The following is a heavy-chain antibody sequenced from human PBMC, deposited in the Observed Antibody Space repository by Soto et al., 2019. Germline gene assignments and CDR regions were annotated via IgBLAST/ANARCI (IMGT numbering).Heavy chain of an antibody. D-gene: IGHD3-3*01. Sequence: QMQLVQSGPEVKKPGTSVKLSCKACGLTFSSSAVQWVRQSRGQRLEWIGWIVAGSGDTKYAQRFHERVTFSRDMSTDTAYMELSSLRSDDTGVYYCAARSDFRFYYSDMDVWGQGTTVTVSS. V-gene: IGHV1-58*01. CDR2: IVAGSGDT. CDR1: GLTFSSSA. CDR3: AARSDFRFYYSDMDV. J-gene: IGHJ6*02.